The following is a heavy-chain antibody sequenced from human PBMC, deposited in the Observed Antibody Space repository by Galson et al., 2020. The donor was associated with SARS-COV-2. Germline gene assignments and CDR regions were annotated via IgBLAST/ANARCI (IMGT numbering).Heavy chain of an antibody. CDR1: GFTFSTYG. J-gene: IGHJ4*02. D-gene: IGHD3-10*01. V-gene: IGHV3-30*18. Sequence: GGSLRLSCAASGFTFSTYGMHWVRQAPGKGLEWVAVISSDGSNEYYEDSVKGRFTTSRDNSKNTLYLQMNSLRAEDTAVYYCAKDRIVSGSYLGIDYCGQGTLVTVSS. CDR2: ISSDGSNE. CDR3: AKDRIVSGSYLGIDY.